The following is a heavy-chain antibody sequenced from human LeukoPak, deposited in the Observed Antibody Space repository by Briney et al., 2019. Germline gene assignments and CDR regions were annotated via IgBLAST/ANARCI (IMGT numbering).Heavy chain of an antibody. V-gene: IGHV3-7*01. CDR2: IKEDGSEK. J-gene: IGHJ5*02. D-gene: IGHD3-10*01. CDR1: GLTFSSCW. Sequence: PGGSLRLSCAASGLTFSSCWMSWVRQAPGKGLEWVAGIKEDGSEKYYVDSVKGRFIISRDNADNSLYLQMNSLRAEDTAVYYCARDRGEGCFDPWGQGTLVTVSS. CDR3: ARDRGEGCFDP.